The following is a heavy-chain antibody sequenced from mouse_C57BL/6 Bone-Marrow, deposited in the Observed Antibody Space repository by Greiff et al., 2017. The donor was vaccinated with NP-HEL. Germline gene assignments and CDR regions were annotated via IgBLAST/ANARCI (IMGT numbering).Heavy chain of an antibody. CDR2: IYPRSGNT. CDR3: ARYGSRNAMDY. Sequence: QVQLKESGAELARPGASVKLSCKASGYTFTSYGISWVKQRTGQGLEWIGEIYPRSGNTYYNEKFKGKATLTADKSSSTAYMELRSLTSEDSAVYFCARYGSRNAMDYWGQGTSVTVSS. D-gene: IGHD1-1*01. J-gene: IGHJ4*01. V-gene: IGHV1-81*01. CDR1: GYTFTSYG.